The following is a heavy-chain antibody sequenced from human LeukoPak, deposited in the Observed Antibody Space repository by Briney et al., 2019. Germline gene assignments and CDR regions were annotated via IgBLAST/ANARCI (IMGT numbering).Heavy chain of an antibody. V-gene: IGHV3-23*01. CDR2: ISGSGGTT. Sequence: GGSLRLSCAASGFTFSNCGMSWVRQAPGKGLEWVSTISGSGGTTNYADSVNGRFTISRDNSKNTLYLQMNSLRAEDTALYYCANVVWGNFRYLDYWGQGALVTVSS. J-gene: IGHJ4*02. CDR1: GFTFSNCG. CDR3: ANVVWGNFRYLDY. D-gene: IGHD3-16*02.